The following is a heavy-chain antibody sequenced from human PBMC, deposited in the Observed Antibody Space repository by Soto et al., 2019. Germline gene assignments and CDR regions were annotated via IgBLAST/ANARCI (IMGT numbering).Heavy chain of an antibody. CDR2: IHSDGTVT. V-gene: IGHV3-74*01. CDR1: GFTFSSHW. J-gene: IGHJ4*02. Sequence: EVQMVESGGGLVQPGGSLRLSCVPSGFTFSSHWMDWVRQVPGEGLVWVSRIHSDGTVTSYADFVKGRFTISIDNAKSTLYLQMNSLRVEDTAVYYCVISPGYWGQGTLVTVSS. CDR3: VISPGY.